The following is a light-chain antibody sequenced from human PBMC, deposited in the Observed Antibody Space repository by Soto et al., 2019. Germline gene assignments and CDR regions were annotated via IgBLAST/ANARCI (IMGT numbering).Light chain of an antibody. CDR3: QSYDASLSGYV. Sequence: QSVLTQPPSVSEAPGQRVTISCTGSISNIGGGYDVHWFQQLPGTAPKLLFYGKNNRPSGVPDRFSGSTSGTSASLAITGLQTEDEAIYYCQSYDASLSGYVFGTGTKVTLL. CDR2: GKN. V-gene: IGLV1-40*01. CDR1: ISNIGGGYD. J-gene: IGLJ1*01.